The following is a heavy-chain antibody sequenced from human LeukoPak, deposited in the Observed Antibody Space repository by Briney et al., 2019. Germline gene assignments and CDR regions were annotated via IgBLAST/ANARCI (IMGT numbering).Heavy chain of an antibody. CDR3: ARGRAARLHY. V-gene: IGHV4-34*01. Sequence: PSETLSLTCAVYGGSFSGYYWSWIRQPPGKGLEWIGEINHSGSTNYNPSLKSRVTISVDMSKNQFSLKLSSVTAAGTAVYYCARGRAARLHYWGQGTLVTVSS. D-gene: IGHD6-6*01. J-gene: IGHJ4*02. CDR2: INHSGST. CDR1: GGSFSGYY.